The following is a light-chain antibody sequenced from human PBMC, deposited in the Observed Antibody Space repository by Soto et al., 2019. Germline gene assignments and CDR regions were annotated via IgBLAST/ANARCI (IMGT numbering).Light chain of an antibody. CDR3: QKYGGPPYT. CDR2: GAS. V-gene: IGKV3-20*01. CDR1: QSVGASY. J-gene: IGKJ2*01. Sequence: EIVLTQSPGTLALSPGDRATLSCRASQSVGASYLAWYQQKLGQAPRLLIFGASNRATGVAARFIGSGSGTDFTLTITRLEPEDFAVYFCQKYGGPPYTFGQGTMMEIK.